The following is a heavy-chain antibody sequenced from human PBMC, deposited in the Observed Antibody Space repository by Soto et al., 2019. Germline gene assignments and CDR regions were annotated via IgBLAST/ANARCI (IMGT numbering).Heavy chain of an antibody. CDR2: FDPEDGET. CDR1: GYTLTELS. D-gene: IGHD3-10*01. Sequence: WASVKVSCKVSGYTLTELSMHWVRQAPGKGLEWMGGFDPEDGETIYAQKFQGRVTMTEDTSTDTAYMELSSLRSEDTAVYYCATRTMVRGENSPFDYYYMDVWGKGTTVTVSS. V-gene: IGHV1-24*01. CDR3: ATRTMVRGENSPFDYYYMDV. J-gene: IGHJ6*03.